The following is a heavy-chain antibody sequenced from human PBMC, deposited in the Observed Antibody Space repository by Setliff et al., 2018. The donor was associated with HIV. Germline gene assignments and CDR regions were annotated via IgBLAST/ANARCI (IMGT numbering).Heavy chain of an antibody. D-gene: IGHD2-2*02. V-gene: IGHV4-59*11. Sequence: SETLSLTCTVSGGSISSHYWGWIRQPPGKGLEWIGYIYYSGSTNYNPSLKSRVTISVDTSKKQFSLKLSSVTAADTAVYYRARSGYCSSTSCYMIVDYWGQGTLVTVSS. J-gene: IGHJ4*02. CDR2: IYYSGST. CDR1: GGSISSHY. CDR3: ARSGYCSSTSCYMIVDY.